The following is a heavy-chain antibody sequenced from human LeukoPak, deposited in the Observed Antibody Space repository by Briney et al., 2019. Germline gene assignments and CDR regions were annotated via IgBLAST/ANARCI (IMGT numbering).Heavy chain of an antibody. J-gene: IGHJ6*03. Sequence: PSETLSLTCTVSGGSISSSSYYWGWIRQPPGKGLEWIGSIYYSGSTYYNPSLKSRVTISVDTSKNQFSLKLSSVTAADTAVYYCARGYTAAGGWYYYYYIDVWGKGTTVTVSS. CDR3: ARGYTAAGGWYYYYYIDV. D-gene: IGHD6-13*01. V-gene: IGHV4-39*07. CDR2: IYYSGST. CDR1: GGSISSSSYY.